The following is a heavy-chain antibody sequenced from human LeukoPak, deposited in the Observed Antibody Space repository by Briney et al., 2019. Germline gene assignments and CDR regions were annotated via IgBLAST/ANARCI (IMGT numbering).Heavy chain of an antibody. Sequence: PSETLSLTCTVSGGSISSYYWSWIRQPPGKGLEWIGYIYYSGSTNYNPSLKSRVTISVDTSKNQFSLKLSPVTAADTAVYYCARLRGVTTPADYWGQGTLVTVSS. D-gene: IGHD4-17*01. J-gene: IGHJ4*02. V-gene: IGHV4-59*08. CDR3: ARLRGVTTPADY. CDR2: IYYSGST. CDR1: GGSISSYY.